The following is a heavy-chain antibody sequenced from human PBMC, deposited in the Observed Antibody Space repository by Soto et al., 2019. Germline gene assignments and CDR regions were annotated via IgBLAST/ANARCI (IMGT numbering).Heavy chain of an antibody. CDR1: GGSISNYF. CDR2: IDNSGST. D-gene: IGHD3-3*01. Sequence: STTVSLTYTVSGGSISNYFCNWIRQPAGKGLEWIGRIDNSGSTNYNPSLKSRITMSADTSRNQFSLKLNSVPAADTAVYYCARGGQNFWSGPFDYWGQRALGTVSS. CDR3: ARGGQNFWSGPFDY. V-gene: IGHV4-4*07. J-gene: IGHJ4*02.